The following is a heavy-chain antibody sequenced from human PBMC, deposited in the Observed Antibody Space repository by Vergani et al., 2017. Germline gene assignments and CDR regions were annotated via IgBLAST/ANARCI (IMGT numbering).Heavy chain of an antibody. V-gene: IGHV3-48*01. CDR2: ISSSSSTI. CDR1: GFTFSSYS. D-gene: IGHD4-23*01. Sequence: EVQLVESGGGLVQPGGSLRLSCAASGFTFSSYSMNWVRQAPGKGLEWVSYISSSSSTIYYADSVKGRFTISRDNAKNSLYLQMNSLRAEDTAVYYCARASSTVVTTGTYYGMDVWGQGTTVTVSS. J-gene: IGHJ6*02. CDR3: ARASSTVVTTGTYYGMDV.